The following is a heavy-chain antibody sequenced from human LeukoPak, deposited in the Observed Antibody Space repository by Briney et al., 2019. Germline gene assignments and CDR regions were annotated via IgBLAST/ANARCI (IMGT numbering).Heavy chain of an antibody. J-gene: IGHJ6*03. Sequence: SSETLSLTCTASGGSISSHYWSWIRQPPGKGLEWVGYIYYSGSTNYNPSLKSRVTISVDTSKNQFSLKLSTVTAADTAVYYCARGIAVDDLYYMDVWGKGTTVTVSS. CDR1: GGSISSHY. V-gene: IGHV4-59*11. CDR2: IYYSGST. CDR3: ARGIAVDDLYYMDV. D-gene: IGHD2-15*01.